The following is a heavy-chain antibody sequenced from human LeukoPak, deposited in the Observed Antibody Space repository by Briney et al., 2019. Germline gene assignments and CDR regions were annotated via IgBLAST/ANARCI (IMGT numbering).Heavy chain of an antibody. CDR3: AKGGLGAVAGTFDY. CDR2: ISWNSGSI. Sequence: GRSLRLSCAASGFTFDDYVMHWVRQAPGKGLEWVSGISWNSGSIGYADSVKGRFTISRDNAKNSLYLQMNSLRAEDTALYYCAKGGLGAVAGTFDYWGQGTLVTVSS. CDR1: GFTFDDYV. D-gene: IGHD6-19*01. V-gene: IGHV3-9*01. J-gene: IGHJ4*02.